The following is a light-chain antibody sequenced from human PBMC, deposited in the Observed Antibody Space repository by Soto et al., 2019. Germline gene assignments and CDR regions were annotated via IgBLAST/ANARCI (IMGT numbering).Light chain of an antibody. CDR1: SSNIGEGYD. J-gene: IGLJ3*02. CDR3: QSYDSRLNGHM. CDR2: GNT. Sequence: QSVLTQPPSVSGAPGQRVTISCPGSSSNIGEGYDVHWYQHLPGTAPKLLIYGNTNRPSWVPDRFSGSKSGTSASLAITGLQAEDEADYYCQSYDSRLNGHMFGGGTQLTVL. V-gene: IGLV1-40*01.